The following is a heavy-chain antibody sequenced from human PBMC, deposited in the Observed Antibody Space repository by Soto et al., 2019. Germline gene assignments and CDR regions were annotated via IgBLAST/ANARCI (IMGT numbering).Heavy chain of an antibody. CDR3: AKGSRADCYSDSHY. CDR2: ISGSGVST. CDR1: GFTFSSYA. J-gene: IGHJ4*02. D-gene: IGHD2-21*02. Sequence: EVQLLESGGGLVQPGGSLRLSCAASGFTFSSYAMTWVRQAPGKGLEWVSGISGSGVSTYYADSVKGRFTISRDNSKNTLYLQINSLGAEDTALYYGAKGSRADCYSDSHYWGQGTLVTVSS. V-gene: IGHV3-23*01.